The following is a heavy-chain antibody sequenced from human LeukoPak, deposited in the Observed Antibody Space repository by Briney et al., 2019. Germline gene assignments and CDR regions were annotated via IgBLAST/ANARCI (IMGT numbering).Heavy chain of an antibody. J-gene: IGHJ5*02. V-gene: IGHV4-59*01. CDR3: ARVQGPVGFDP. Sequence: SETLSLTCTVSGGSISSYYWSWIWQPPGKGLEWIGYIYYSGSTNYNPSLKSRVTISVDTSKNQFSLKLSSVTAADTAVYYCARVQGPVGFDPWGQGTLVTVYS. CDR1: GGSISSYY. CDR2: IYYSGST.